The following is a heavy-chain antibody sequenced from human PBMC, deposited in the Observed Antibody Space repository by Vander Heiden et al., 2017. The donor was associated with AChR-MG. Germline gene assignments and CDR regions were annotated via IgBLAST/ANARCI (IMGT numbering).Heavy chain of an antibody. CDR1: GGTFSSYA. J-gene: IGHJ4*02. D-gene: IGHD1-26*01. Sequence: QVQLVQSGAEVKKPGSSVKVSCKASGGTFSSYAIGWGRQAPGQGLEWMGGIIPIFGTANYEQKFQGRVTITADESTSTAYMELSSLRSEDTAVYYCARGLTRYSGSYSAQYYFDYWGQGTLVTVSS. CDR2: IIPIFGTA. CDR3: ARGLTRYSGSYSAQYYFDY. V-gene: IGHV1-69*01.